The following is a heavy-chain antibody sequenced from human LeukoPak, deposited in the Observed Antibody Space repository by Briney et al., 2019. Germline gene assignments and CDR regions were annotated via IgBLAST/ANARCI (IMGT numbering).Heavy chain of an antibody. Sequence: SVKVSCKASGYTFTGYYMHWVRQAPGQGLEWMGRIIPILGIANYAQKFQGRVTITADKSTSTAYMELSSLRSEDTAVYYCAREDLTLDAFDIWGQGTMVTVSS. V-gene: IGHV1-69*04. J-gene: IGHJ3*02. CDR2: IIPILGIA. D-gene: IGHD2-21*02. CDR3: AREDLTLDAFDI. CDR1: GYTFTGYY.